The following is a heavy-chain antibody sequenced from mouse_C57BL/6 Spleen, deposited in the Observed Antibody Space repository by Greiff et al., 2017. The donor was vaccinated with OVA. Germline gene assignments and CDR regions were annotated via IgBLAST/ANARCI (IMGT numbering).Heavy chain of an antibody. CDR3: ARKEEGYYGYYAMDY. D-gene: IGHD1-1*01. CDR1: GYTFTSYW. V-gene: IGHV1-64*01. CDR2: IHPNSGST. J-gene: IGHJ4*01. Sequence: QVQLKQPGAELVKPGASVKLSCKASGYTFTSYWMHWVKQRPGQGLEWIGMIHPNSGSTNYNEKFKSKATLTVDKSSSTAYMQLSSLTSEDSAVYYCARKEEGYYGYYAMDYWGQGTSVTVSS.